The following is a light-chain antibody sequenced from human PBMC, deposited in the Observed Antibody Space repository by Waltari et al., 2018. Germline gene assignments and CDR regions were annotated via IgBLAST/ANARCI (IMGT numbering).Light chain of an antibody. Sequence: QSALTQPASVSGSPGQSITISCTGTSSDIGPYNSVSWYQQHPGKVPKLMIYDVSNRPSGVSNRFSGSKSGNTASLTISGLQAEDEADYYCSSFTTSNTLVFGGGTKLTVL. CDR1: SSDIGPYNS. V-gene: IGLV2-14*03. CDR2: DVS. CDR3: SSFTTSNTLV. J-gene: IGLJ2*01.